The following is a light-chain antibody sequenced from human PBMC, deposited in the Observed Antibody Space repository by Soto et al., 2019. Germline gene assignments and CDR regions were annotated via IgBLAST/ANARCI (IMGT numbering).Light chain of an antibody. CDR2: EVS. CDR1: SSDVGGYKY. J-gene: IGLJ2*01. CDR3: SSYTSSTTVV. Sequence: QSALTQPASVSGSPGQSITISCTGTSSDVGGYKYVSWYQQHPGKAPKLMIYEVSNRPSGVSHRFSGPKSGNTASLTISGLQAEDEADYYCSSYTSSTTVVFGGGTKLTVL. V-gene: IGLV2-14*01.